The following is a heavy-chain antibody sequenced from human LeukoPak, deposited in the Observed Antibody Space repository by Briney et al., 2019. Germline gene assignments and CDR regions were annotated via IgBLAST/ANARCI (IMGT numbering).Heavy chain of an antibody. CDR3: AKRSPTHLGELSLRSDY. Sequence: GGSLRLSCAASGFTFSSYAMSWVRQALGKGLEWVSAISGSGGSTYYADSVKGRFAISRDNSKNTLYLQMNSLRAEDTAVYYCAKRSPTHLGELSLRSDYWGQGTLVTVSS. J-gene: IGHJ4*02. CDR1: GFTFSSYA. CDR2: ISGSGGST. D-gene: IGHD3-16*02. V-gene: IGHV3-23*01.